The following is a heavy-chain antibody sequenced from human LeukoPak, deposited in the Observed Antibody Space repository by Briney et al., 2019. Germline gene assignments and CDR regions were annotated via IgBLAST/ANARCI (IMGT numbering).Heavy chain of an antibody. CDR1: GGSISSSSFY. V-gene: IGHV4-39*07. J-gene: IGHJ6*03. Sequence: PSETLSLTCTVSGGSISSSSFYWGWIRQSPGEGLEWIGSIYYSGSTYYNPSLKSRVTISVDTSKNQFSLRLSSVTAADTAVYYCARGELYYYYYMDVWGKGTTVTVSS. CDR2: IYYSGST. CDR3: ARGELYYYYYMDV. D-gene: IGHD1-7*01.